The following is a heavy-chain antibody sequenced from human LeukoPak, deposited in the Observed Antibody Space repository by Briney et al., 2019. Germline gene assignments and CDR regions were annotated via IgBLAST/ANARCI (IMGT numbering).Heavy chain of an antibody. CDR1: GFTFGSYA. CDR2: ISGSGGST. J-gene: IGHJ6*02. CDR3: AKCQSSHYYYYGMDV. V-gene: IGHV3-23*01. Sequence: GASPRLSCAASGFTFGSYAMSWVRQAPGKGLEWVSTISGSGGSTYYADSVKGRFTISRDNSKSTLYLQMDSLRAEDTAIYYCAKCQSSHYYYYGMDVWGQGTTVTVSS.